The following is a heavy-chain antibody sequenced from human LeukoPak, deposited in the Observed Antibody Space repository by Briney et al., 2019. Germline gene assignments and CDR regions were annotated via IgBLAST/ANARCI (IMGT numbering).Heavy chain of an antibody. CDR2: INQSGGT. CDR1: GGSFSGYF. J-gene: IGHJ6*03. V-gene: IGHV4-34*01. CDR3: ARGLSNPYYSYMDV. D-gene: IGHD4-11*01. Sequence: SETLSLTCAVYGGSFSGYFWSWIRQPPGKGLEWIGEINQSGGTNYNPSLKNRVTISVDTSKNQFSLRLSSVTAADTAVYYCARGLSNPYYSYMDVWGKGTTVTVSS.